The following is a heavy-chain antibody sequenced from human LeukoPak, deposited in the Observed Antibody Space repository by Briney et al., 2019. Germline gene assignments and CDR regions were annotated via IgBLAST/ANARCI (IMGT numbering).Heavy chain of an antibody. D-gene: IGHD6-19*01. Sequence: GGFLRLFCAASGFTVSSNYMSWVRQAPGKGLEWVSVIYSGGSTYYADSVKGRFTISRDNSKNTLYLQMNSLRAEDTAVYYCAKPETSGVSSGWYLGYWGQGTLVTVSS. CDR1: GFTVSSNY. CDR2: IYSGGST. V-gene: IGHV3-53*01. CDR3: AKPETSGVSSGWYLGY. J-gene: IGHJ4*02.